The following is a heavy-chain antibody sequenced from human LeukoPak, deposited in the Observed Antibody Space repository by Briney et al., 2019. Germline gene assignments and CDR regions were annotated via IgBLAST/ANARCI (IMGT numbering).Heavy chain of an antibody. CDR3: ARGPLVEMATPFDY. D-gene: IGHD5-24*01. CDR1: GGSISSSNW. CDR2: IFHDGTT. V-gene: IGHV4-4*02. J-gene: IGHJ4*02. Sequence: SETLSLTCAVSGGSISSSNWWSWVRQPPGMGLEWIGDIFHDGTTNFNPSLKSRLTISTDKSKNQFSLKLSSVTAADTAVYYCARGPLVEMATPFDYWGQGTLVTVSS.